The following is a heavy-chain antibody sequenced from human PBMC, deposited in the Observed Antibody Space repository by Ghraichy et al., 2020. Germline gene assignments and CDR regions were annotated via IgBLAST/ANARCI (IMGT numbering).Heavy chain of an antibody. V-gene: IGHV4-61*01. D-gene: IGHD3-3*01. CDR1: GGSVSSGSYY. J-gene: IGHJ4*02. CDR2: IYYSGST. CDR3: ARAPIFGPTPYYFDY. Sequence: SETLSLTCTVSGGSVSSGSYYWGWIRQPPGKGLEWIGYIYYSGSTNYNPSLKSRVTISVDTSKNQFSQKLSSVTAADTAVYYCARAPIFGPTPYYFDYWGQGTLVTVSS.